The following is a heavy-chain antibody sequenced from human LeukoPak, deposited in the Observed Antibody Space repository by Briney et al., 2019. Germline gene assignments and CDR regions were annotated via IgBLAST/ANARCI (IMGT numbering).Heavy chain of an antibody. J-gene: IGHJ4*02. Sequence: SETLSLTCTVSGGSISSSSYYWGWIRQPPGKGLEWIGSFYYSGSTYYNPSLKSRVTISVDTSKNQFSLKLSSVTAADTAVYYCARHRYGGYAFDYWGQGTLVTVSS. D-gene: IGHD5-12*01. CDR1: GGSISSSSYY. V-gene: IGHV4-39*01. CDR2: FYYSGST. CDR3: ARHRYGGYAFDY.